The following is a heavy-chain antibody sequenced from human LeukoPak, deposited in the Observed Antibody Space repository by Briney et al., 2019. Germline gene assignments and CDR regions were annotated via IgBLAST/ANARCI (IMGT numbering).Heavy chain of an antibody. Sequence: PGRSLRLSCAASGFTFSSYAFSWVRQAPGQGLEWMGGIIPIFGSANYAQKFQDRVTITADESTSTAYMELSSLRSEDTAVYYCARGYDSSGYLFDYWGQGTLVTVSS. D-gene: IGHD3-22*01. CDR2: IIPIFGSA. J-gene: IGHJ4*02. V-gene: IGHV1-69*01. CDR1: GFTFSSYA. CDR3: ARGYDSSGYLFDY.